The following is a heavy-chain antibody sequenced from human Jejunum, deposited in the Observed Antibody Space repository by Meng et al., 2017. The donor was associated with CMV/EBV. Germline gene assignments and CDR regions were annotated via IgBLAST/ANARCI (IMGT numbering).Heavy chain of an antibody. CDR3: ARDLPGDDDYVFDH. CDR2: INREGTST. Sequence: SGITFSRSWLHWVRQVPGKGLVWISRINREGTSTSYADSVKGRFTISRDNAKNSLYLQMHSLRPEDTAVYYCARDLPGDDDYVFDHWGQGSLVTVSS. J-gene: IGHJ5*02. V-gene: IGHV3-74*01. D-gene: IGHD4-17*01. CDR1: GITFSRSW.